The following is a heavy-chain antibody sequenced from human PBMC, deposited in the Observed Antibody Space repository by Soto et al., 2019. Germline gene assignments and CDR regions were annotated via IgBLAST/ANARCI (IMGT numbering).Heavy chain of an antibody. V-gene: IGHV1-69*06. CDR3: ARVLGYYDSSGYYYYYGMDV. CDR2: IIPIFVTA. J-gene: IGHJ6*02. Sequence: QVQLVQSGAEVKKPGSSVKVSCKASGGTFSSYAISWVRQAPGQGLEWMGGIIPIFVTANYAQKFQGRVTITADKSTSTAYMELSSLRSEDTAVYYCARVLGYYDSSGYYYYYGMDVWGQGTTVTVSS. D-gene: IGHD3-22*01. CDR1: GGTFSSYA.